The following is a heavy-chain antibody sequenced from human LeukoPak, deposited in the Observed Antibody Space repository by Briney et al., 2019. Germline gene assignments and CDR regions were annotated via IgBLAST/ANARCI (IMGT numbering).Heavy chain of an antibody. J-gene: IGHJ4*02. CDR3: AREVRSPYYDY. D-gene: IGHD2-21*01. CDR1: GFTFSSYA. Sequence: PGGSLRLSCAASGFTFSSYAMHWVRQAPGKGLEWVAVISYDGSNKYYADSVKGRFTISRDNSKNTLYLQMNSLRAEDTAVYYCAREVRSPYYDYWGQGTLVTVSS. V-gene: IGHV3-30*04. CDR2: ISYDGSNK.